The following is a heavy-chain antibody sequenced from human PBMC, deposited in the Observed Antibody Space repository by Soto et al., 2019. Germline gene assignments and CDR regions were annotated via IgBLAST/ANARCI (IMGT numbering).Heavy chain of an antibody. J-gene: IGHJ6*02. CDR2: INAGNGNT. CDR1: GYTFTSYA. CDR3: ARVGSSSWSSYYYYYGMDV. Sequence: ASVKVSCKASGYTFTSYAMHWVRQAPGQRLEWMGWINAGNGNTKYSQKFQGRVTITRDTSASTAYMELSSLRSEDTAVYYCARVGSSSWSSYYYYYGMDVWGQGTTVTVSS. D-gene: IGHD6-13*01. V-gene: IGHV1-3*01.